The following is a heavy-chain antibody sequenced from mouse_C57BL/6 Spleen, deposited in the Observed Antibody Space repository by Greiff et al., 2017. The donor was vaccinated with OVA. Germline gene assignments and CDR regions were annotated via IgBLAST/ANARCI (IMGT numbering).Heavy chain of an antibody. CDR1: GYTFTDYY. Sequence: EVQLQQSGPVLVKPGASVKLSCKASGYTFTDYYMNWVKQSHGKSLEWIGVINPYNGGTSYNQKFKGKATLTVDKSSSTAYMELNSLTSEDSAVYYCARRLSWYFDGWGTGTTVTVSS. J-gene: IGHJ1*03. V-gene: IGHV1-19*01. CDR2: INPYNGGT. CDR3: ARRLSWYFDG. D-gene: IGHD3-2*02.